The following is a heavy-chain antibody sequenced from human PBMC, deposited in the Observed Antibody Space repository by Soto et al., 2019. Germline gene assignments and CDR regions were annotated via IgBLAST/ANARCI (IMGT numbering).Heavy chain of an antibody. CDR1: GYTFTSYD. CDR2: MNPNSGNT. D-gene: IGHD3-10*01. J-gene: IGHJ6*03. V-gene: IGHV1-8*01. CDR3: ARSSGSGSYFITYYYMDV. Sequence: QVQLVQSGAEVKKPGASVKVSCKASGYTFTSYDINWVRQATGQGLEWMGWMNPNSGNTGYTQKFQGRVTMTRNTSISTAYMELSSLRSEDTAVYYCARSSGSGSYFITYYYMDVWGKGTTVTVSS.